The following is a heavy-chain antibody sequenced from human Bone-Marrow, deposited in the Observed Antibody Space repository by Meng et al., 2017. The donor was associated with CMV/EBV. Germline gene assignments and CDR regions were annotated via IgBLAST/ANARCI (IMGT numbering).Heavy chain of an antibody. V-gene: IGHV3-30*02. CDR3: AKVDRSSGMDV. CDR1: GFTFSNYD. D-gene: IGHD6-13*01. Sequence: GGSLRLSCRASGFTFSNYDMHWVRQSPGKGLAWVAFIRSDGDNKFHSDSVKGRFTVSRDNSKNTLYLQMHSLTTEDTAMYYCAKVDRSSGMDVWGHGTTVPVSS. J-gene: IGHJ6*02. CDR2: IRSDGDNK.